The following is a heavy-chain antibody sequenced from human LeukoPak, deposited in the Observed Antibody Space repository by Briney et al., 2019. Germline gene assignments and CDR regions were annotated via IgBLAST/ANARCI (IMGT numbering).Heavy chain of an antibody. D-gene: IGHD4-17*01. V-gene: IGHV4-61*05. Sequence: TSETLSLTCTVSGGSISSSSYYWGWIRQPPGKGLEWIGYIYYSGSTNYNPSLKSRVSIPVDTSKNQFSLKLSSVTAADTAVYYCARTGSTVTMLYPFDHWGQGTLVTVSS. CDR1: GGSISSSSYY. CDR3: ARTGSTVTMLYPFDH. CDR2: IYYSGST. J-gene: IGHJ4*02.